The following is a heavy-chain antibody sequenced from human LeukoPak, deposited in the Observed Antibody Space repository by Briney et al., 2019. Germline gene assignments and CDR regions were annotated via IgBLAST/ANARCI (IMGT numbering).Heavy chain of an antibody. CDR1: GGTFSSYA. V-gene: IGHV1-69*13. CDR3: VRAGGTAMATQD. J-gene: IGHJ4*02. D-gene: IGHD5-18*01. Sequence: SVKVSCKASGGTFSSYAISWVRQAPGQGLEWMGGIIPIFGTANYAQKFQGRVTITADESTSTAYMELSSLRSEDTAVYYCVRAGGTAMATQDWGQGTLVTVSS. CDR2: IIPIFGTA.